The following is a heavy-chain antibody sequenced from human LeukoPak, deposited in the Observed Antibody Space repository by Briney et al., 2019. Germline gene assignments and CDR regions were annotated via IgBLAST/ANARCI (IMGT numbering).Heavy chain of an antibody. V-gene: IGHV3-23*01. CDR2: ISGSGDST. J-gene: IGHJ4*02. D-gene: IGHD5-24*01. CDR1: GVTFSSYA. Sequence: GGSLRLSCAASGVTFSSYAMSWVRQAPGKGRGWVSDISGSGDSTYYADSVKGRFTISRDNSKNTLYLQMNSLRAEDTAVYYCAKLPVEDYWGQGTLVTVSS. CDR3: AKLPVEDY.